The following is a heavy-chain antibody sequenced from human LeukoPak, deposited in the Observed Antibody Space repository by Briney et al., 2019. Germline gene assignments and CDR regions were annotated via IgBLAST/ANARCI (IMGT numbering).Heavy chain of an antibody. D-gene: IGHD2-2*01. Sequence: PGGSLRLSCAASGFTFSSYAMSWVRQAPGKGLEWVSAISGSGGSTYYADSVKGRFTISRDNSKNTLYLQMNSLRAEDTAVYYCAKDEYCSSTSCYYYYYGMDVWGQGTTVTVSS. J-gene: IGHJ6*02. CDR1: GFTFSSYA. CDR3: AKDEYCSSTSCYYYYYGMDV. V-gene: IGHV3-23*01. CDR2: ISGSGGST.